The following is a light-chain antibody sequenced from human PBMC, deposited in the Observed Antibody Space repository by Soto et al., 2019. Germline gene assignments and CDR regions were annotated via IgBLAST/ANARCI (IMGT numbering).Light chain of an antibody. CDR3: FSFTTTSTHV. V-gene: IGLV2-14*01. Sequence: QSALTQPASLSGSPGQSITISCTGTSSVIGAYDYVSWFQQHPGKAPKLMISEVNNRPSGVSNRFSGSKSGNTAYLTISGLQVEDEAAYFCFSFTTTSTHVFGTGTKLTVL. J-gene: IGLJ1*01. CDR2: EVN. CDR1: SSVIGAYDY.